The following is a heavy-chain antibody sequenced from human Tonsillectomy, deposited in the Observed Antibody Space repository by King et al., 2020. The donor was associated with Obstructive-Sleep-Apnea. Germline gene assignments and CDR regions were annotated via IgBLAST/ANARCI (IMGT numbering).Heavy chain of an antibody. CDR2: IYHSGSA. D-gene: IGHD3-16*01. CDR3: ARAGDTYYYGMDV. V-gene: IGHV4-4*02. CDR1: GGSISSNNW. Sequence: VQLQESGPGLVKTSGTLSLTCVVSGGSISSNNWWTWVRQPPGKGLEWIGEIYHSGSANYNPSLKSRVTISIDKSKNQFSLKLSSVTAADTAVYYCARAGDTYYYGMDVWGQGTTVTVSS. J-gene: IGHJ6*02.